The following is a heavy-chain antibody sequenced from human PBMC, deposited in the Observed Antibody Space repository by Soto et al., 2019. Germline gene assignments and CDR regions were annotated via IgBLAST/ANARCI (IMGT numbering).Heavy chain of an antibody. V-gene: IGHV4-59*08. CDR2: IYYSGST. CDR1: GGSISSYY. J-gene: IGHJ6*03. Sequence: SETLSLTCTVSGGSISSYYWSWIRQPPGKGLEWIGYIYYSGSTNYNPSLKSRVTISVDTSKNQFSLKLSSVTAADTAVYYCARHSYPYYYYYMDVWGKGTTVTVS. CDR3: ARHSYPYYYYYMDV.